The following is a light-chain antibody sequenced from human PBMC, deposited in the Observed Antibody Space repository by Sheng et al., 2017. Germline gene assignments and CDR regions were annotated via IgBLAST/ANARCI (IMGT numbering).Light chain of an antibody. Sequence: SYELTQSPSVPVSPGQTASVTCSGDKLGDKFVSWFQQKPGQSPVLVIYDDTQRPSGIPERFFGSNSGNTATLTISETQAVDEADYYCQTWDSHTVVFGGGTKLTVL. CDR1: KLGDKF. V-gene: IGLV3-1*01. J-gene: IGLJ2*01. CDR3: QTWDSHTVV. CDR2: DDT.